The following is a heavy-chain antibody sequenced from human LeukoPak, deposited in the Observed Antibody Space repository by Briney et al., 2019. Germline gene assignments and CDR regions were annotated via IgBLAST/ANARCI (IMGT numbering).Heavy chain of an antibody. CDR1: EFIFSTYG. D-gene: IGHD6-19*01. J-gene: IGHJ4*02. V-gene: IGHV3-33*01. CDR2: IWYDGSNK. CDR3: ASCVAVPGLPDY. Sequence: GGSLRLSCAASEFIFSTYGMHWVRQAPGKGLEWVAVIWYDGSNKYYADSVKGRFTISRDNSKNTLYLQMNSLRAEDTAVYYCASCVAVPGLPDYWGQGTLVTVSS.